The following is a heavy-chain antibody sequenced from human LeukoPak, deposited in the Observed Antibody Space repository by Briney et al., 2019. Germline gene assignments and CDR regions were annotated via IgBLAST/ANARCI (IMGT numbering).Heavy chain of an antibody. CDR1: GITFGSHW. CDR3: AKDIVFDSSSGQDY. V-gene: IGHV3-48*04. J-gene: IGHJ4*02. D-gene: IGHD6-13*01. Sequence: GGSLRLSCAASGITFGSHWMTWVRQAPGKGLEWVSLISSSQRAINYGDSVKGRFTTSRDNAKNSLYLQMNSLRAEDTALYYCAKDIVFDSSSGQDYWGQGTLVTVSS. CDR2: ISSSQRAI.